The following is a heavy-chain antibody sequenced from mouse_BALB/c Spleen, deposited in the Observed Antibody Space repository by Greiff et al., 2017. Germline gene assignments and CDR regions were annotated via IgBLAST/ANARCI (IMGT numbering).Heavy chain of an antibody. V-gene: IGHV1-5*01. CDR1: GYSFTSYW. Sequence: EVQLQQSGTVLARPGASVKMSCKASGYSFTSYWMHWVKQRPGQGLEWIGAIYPGNSDTSYNQKFKGKAKLTAVTSASTAYMELSSLTNEDSAVYYCTRVGPYGNYGWFAYWGQGTLVTVSA. J-gene: IGHJ3*01. CDR3: TRVGPYGNYGWFAY. D-gene: IGHD2-1*01. CDR2: IYPGNSDT.